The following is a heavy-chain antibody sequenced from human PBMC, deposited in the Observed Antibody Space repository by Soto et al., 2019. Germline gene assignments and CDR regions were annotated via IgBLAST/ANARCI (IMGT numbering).Heavy chain of an antibody. CDR3: ARDPEYYDFWSGYYPIYYYGMDV. V-gene: IGHV6-1*01. CDR1: GDSVSSNSAA. CDR2: TYYRSKWYN. J-gene: IGHJ6*02. Sequence: SQTLSLPCAISGDSVSSNSAAWNWIRRSPSRGLEWLGRTYYRSKWYNDYAVSVKSRITINPDTSKNQFSLQLNSVTPEDTAVYYCARDPEYYDFWSGYYPIYYYGMDVWGQGTTVTVSS. D-gene: IGHD3-3*01.